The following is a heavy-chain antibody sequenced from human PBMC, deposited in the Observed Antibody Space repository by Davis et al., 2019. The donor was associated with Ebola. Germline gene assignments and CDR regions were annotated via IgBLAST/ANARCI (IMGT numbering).Heavy chain of an antibody. J-gene: IGHJ6*04. CDR2: IYYSGST. V-gene: IGHV4-61*08. CDR1: GGSISSGDYY. Sequence: SETLSLTCTVSGGSISSGDYYWSWIRQPPGKGLEWIGYIYYSGSTNYNPSLKSRVTISVDTSKNQFSLKLSSVTAADTAVYYCARGVTDILTGFVDVWGKGTTVTVSS. D-gene: IGHD3-9*01. CDR3: ARGVTDILTGFVDV.